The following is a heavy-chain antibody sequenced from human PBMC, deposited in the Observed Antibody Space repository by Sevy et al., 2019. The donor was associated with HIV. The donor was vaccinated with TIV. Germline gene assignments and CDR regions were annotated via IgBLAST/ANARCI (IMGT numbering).Heavy chain of an antibody. CDR1: GFAFSSHA. Sequence: GGSLRLSCAASGFAFSSHAMHWVRQAPGKGLEWVAVISYEGTETFYAASVEGRFTISRDNSKNRLSLQINSLGPEETAVYYCARDGGYSIKWYPLYWGHGTLVTVSS. CDR3: ARDGGYSIKWYPLY. D-gene: IGHD6-13*01. CDR2: ISYEGTET. J-gene: IGHJ4*01. V-gene: IGHV3-30-3*01.